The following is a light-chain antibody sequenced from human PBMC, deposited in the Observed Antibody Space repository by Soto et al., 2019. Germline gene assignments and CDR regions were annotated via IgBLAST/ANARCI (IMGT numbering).Light chain of an antibody. CDR3: QHRSNWPQT. CDR2: DAS. CDR1: QSVSSS. J-gene: IGKJ2*01. V-gene: IGKV3-11*01. Sequence: EIVLTQSPATLSLSPGERATLSCRASQSVSSSLAWYQQKPGQPPRLLIYDASNRATVIPTRFSGSGSGTDFTLTISSLEPEVFAVYYCQHRSNWPQTSGQGTKLEIK.